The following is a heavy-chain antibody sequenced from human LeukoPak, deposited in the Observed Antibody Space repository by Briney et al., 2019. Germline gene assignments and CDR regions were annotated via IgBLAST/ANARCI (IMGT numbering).Heavy chain of an antibody. CDR3: ATWYYYGSGSYYKIDY. CDR2: FDPEDGET. CDR1: GYTLTELS. V-gene: IGHV1-24*01. Sequence: ASVKVSCKVSGYTLTELSMHWVRQAPGKGLEGMGGFDPEDGETIYAQKFQGRVTMTEDTSTDTAYMELSSLRSEDTAVYYRATWYYYGSGSYYKIDYWGQGTLVTVSS. J-gene: IGHJ4*02. D-gene: IGHD3-10*01.